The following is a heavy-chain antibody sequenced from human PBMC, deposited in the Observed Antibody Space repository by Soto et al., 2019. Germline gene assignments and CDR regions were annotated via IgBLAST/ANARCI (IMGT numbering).Heavy chain of an antibody. D-gene: IGHD2-21*01. CDR2: ISGSGGST. J-gene: IGHJ4*02. CDR3: AKDRTPYIVVVNACFDY. Sequence: EVQLLESGGGLVQPGGSLRLSCAASGFTFSSYAMSWVRQAPGKGLEWVSAISGSGGSTYYADSVKGRFTISRDNSKNTLYLQRNSLRAEDTAVYYGAKDRTPYIVVVNACFDYWGQGTLVTVSS. CDR1: GFTFSSYA. V-gene: IGHV3-23*01.